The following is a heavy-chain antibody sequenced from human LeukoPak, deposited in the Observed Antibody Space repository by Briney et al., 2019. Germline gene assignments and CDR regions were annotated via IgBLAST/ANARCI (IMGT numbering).Heavy chain of an antibody. V-gene: IGHV3-23*01. CDR1: GFTFSSYA. Sequence: GGSLRLSCAASGFTFSSYAMSWVRQAPGKGLEWVSAISGSGGSTYYADSVKGRFTISRDNSKNTLYLQMNSLRAEDTAVYYCANHEGVYYYDSSGYYLDYWGQGTLVTVSS. J-gene: IGHJ4*02. D-gene: IGHD3-22*01. CDR2: ISGSGGST. CDR3: ANHEGVYYYDSSGYYLDY.